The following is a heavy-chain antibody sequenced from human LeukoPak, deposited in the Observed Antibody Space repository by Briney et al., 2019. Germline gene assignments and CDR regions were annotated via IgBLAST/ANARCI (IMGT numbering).Heavy chain of an antibody. CDR3: VRADPVDH. V-gene: IGHV1-2*02. CDR2: ISSNTGGT. Sequence: ASVKVSCKASGYTFTGSFMHWVRQAPGQGLEWIGWISSNTGGTRIAQKFQDRATMTRDTSIRTVYIELRSLRFDDTAIYYCVRADPVDHWGQGTHIIVSS. CDR1: GYTFTGSF. J-gene: IGHJ4*02.